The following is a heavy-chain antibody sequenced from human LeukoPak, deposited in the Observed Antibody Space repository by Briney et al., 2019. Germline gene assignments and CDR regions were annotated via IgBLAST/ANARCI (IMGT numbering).Heavy chain of an antibody. CDR1: GFTFDDYA. V-gene: IGHV3-43D*04. Sequence: GGSLRLSCAASGFTFDDYAMHWVRQAPGKGRECGSLISWVGGSTYYADSVKGRFTISRDNSRHTLYLQLNSLGAEDTALYYCAKDKEYSGFGPILSGYYYGMDVWGKGTTVTVSS. D-gene: IGHD5-12*01. CDR2: ISWVGGST. J-gene: IGHJ6*04. CDR3: AKDKEYSGFGPILSGYYYGMDV.